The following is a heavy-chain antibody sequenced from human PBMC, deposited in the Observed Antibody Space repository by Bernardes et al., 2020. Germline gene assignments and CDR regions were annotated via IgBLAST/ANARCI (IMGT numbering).Heavy chain of an antibody. CDR2: INPNRGGT. J-gene: IGHJ6*04. D-gene: IGHD6-6*01. Sequence: ASVKVSCKASGYTFTGYYIHWVRQAPGQGLEWMGRINPNRGGTNYAQKFQGRVTMTRDTSISTAYMELSRLRSDDTAVYYCAREGLVWSSSSRVDYYYYGMDVWGKGTTVTVSS. CDR3: AREGLVWSSSSRVDYYYYGMDV. V-gene: IGHV1-2*06. CDR1: GYTFTGYY.